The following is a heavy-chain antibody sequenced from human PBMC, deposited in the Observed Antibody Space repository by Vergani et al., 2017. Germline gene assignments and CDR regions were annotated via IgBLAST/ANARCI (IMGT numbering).Heavy chain of an antibody. CDR2: INHSGST. Sequence: QVQLQQWGAGLLKPSETLSLTCAVYGGSFSGYYWSWIRQPPGKGLEWIGEINHSGSTNYNPSLKSRVTISVDTSKNQFSLKLSSVTAADTAVYYCARRYCSSTSCYSHWGQGTLVTVSS. CDR1: GGSFSGYY. V-gene: IGHV4-34*01. J-gene: IGHJ4*02. D-gene: IGHD2-2*01. CDR3: ARRYCSSTSCYSH.